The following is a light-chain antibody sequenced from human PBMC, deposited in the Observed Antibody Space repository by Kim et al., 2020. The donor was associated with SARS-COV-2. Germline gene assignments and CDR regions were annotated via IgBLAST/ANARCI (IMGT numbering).Light chain of an antibody. CDR1: QGIRNS. J-gene: IGKJ2*01. V-gene: IGKV1-NL1*01. Sequence: DVQMTQSPSSLSASVGDRVTITCRASQGIRNSLAWYHQRPGKAPFLLIYSTSKLETGVPSRFSGGGSETDYSLTIDSLQPEDFGTYYCQQYETMPRTFGQGTKLEI. CDR3: QQYETMPRT. CDR2: STS.